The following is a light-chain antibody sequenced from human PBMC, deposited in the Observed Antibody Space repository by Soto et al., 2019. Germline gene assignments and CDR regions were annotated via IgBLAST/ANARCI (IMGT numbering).Light chain of an antibody. CDR1: QSVSSH. CDR3: QQRSHWPT. CDR2: DAS. J-gene: IGKJ1*01. Sequence: CRASQSVSSHLAWYHQKPGQSPRLLIYDASNRATGIPARFSGSGSGTDFTLIISSLEPEDFAFYFCQQRSHWPTFGQGTKV. V-gene: IGKV3-11*01.